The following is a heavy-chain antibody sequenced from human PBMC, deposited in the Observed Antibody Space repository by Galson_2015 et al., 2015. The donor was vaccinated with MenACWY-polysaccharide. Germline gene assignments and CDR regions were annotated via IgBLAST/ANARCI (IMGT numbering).Heavy chain of an antibody. CDR3: TRGIMITFGGVIANHRYYFDY. V-gene: IGHV3-49*03. CDR1: GFTFGDYA. Sequence: LILSCAASGFTFGDYAMSWFRQAPGKGLEWVGFIRSKAYGGPTEYAASVKGRFTISRDDSKSIAYLQMNSLKTEDTAVYYCTRGIMITFGGVIANHRYYFDYWGQGTLVTVSS. D-gene: IGHD3-16*02. CDR2: IRSKAYGGPT. J-gene: IGHJ4*02.